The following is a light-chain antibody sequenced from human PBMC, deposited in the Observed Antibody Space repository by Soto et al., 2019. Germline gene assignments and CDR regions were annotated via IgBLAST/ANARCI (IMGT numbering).Light chain of an antibody. Sequence: SYELTQPPSVSVAPGETARITCGENNIGSKSVHWYQQKPGQAPVLVIYYDTDRPSGIPERFSGSNSGDTATLTISRVEAGDEADYYCQVWDSSSDPVVFGGGTKVTVL. CDR1: NIGSKS. CDR2: YDT. J-gene: IGLJ2*01. CDR3: QVWDSSSDPVV. V-gene: IGLV3-21*04.